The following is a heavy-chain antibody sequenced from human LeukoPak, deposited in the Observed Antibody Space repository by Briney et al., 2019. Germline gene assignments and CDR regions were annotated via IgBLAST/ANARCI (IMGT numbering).Heavy chain of an antibody. CDR2: SSTEGSRT. V-gene: IGHV3-74*01. J-gene: IGHJ3*02. Sequence: GGSLRLSCAASGFTFSSYWMHWVRQAPGEGLVWVSRSSTEGSRTSYADSVKGRFTISRDNAKNTLYLQMNSLRADDTAVYYCAREIRRNSDAFDIWGQGTMVTVSS. CDR3: AREIRRNSDAFDI. CDR1: GFTFSSYW. D-gene: IGHD1-14*01.